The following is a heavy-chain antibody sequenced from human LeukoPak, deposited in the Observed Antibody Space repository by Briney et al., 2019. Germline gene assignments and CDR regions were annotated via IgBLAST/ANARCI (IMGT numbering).Heavy chain of an antibody. CDR2: ISSSSSTV. D-gene: IGHD6-13*01. CDR3: ARDQGGSSWYQTDY. J-gene: IGHJ4*02. CDR1: GFTFSSYS. Sequence: PGGSLRLSCAASGFTFSSYSMNWVRQAPGKGLEWVSYISSSSSTVYYADSVKGRFTISRDNAKNSLYLQMNSLRDEDTAVYYCARDQGGSSWYQTDYWGQGTLVTVSS. V-gene: IGHV3-48*02.